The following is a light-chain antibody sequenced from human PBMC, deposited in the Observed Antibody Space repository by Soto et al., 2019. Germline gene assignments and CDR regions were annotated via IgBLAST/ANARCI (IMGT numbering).Light chain of an antibody. CDR3: QQYNDWPPIT. CDR2: GAS. V-gene: IGKV3-15*01. CDR1: QSVSLN. J-gene: IGKJ5*01. Sequence: ETLMTQSPATLSVSPGERVSLSCRASQSVSLNLAWYQQKPGQAPRLLIYGASTRATGIPDRFTGRGSGTQFTLSITNLQSEDFALYYCQQYNDWPPITFGQGTRLEIK.